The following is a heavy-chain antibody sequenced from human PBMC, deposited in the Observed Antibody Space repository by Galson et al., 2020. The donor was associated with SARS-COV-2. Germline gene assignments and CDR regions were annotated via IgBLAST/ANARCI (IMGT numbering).Heavy chain of an antibody. Sequence: SETLSLTCPVSGGSISSDNTYWSWIRQPAGKGLEWIGRISTSGSTNYNPSLKSRVTISVDTSKKQFFLNLSSVTAADTAVYYCARDLTYYFDTSGLHSDAFDVWGQGTMVTVSS. J-gene: IGHJ3*01. V-gene: IGHV4-61*02. CDR2: ISTSGST. CDR1: GGSISSDNTY. D-gene: IGHD3-22*01. CDR3: ARDLTYYFDTSGLHSDAFDV.